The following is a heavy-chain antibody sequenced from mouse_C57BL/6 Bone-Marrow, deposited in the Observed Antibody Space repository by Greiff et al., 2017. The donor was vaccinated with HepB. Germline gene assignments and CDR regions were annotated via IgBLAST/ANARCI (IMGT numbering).Heavy chain of an antibody. D-gene: IGHD2-1*01. CDR3: TTVVYGNHDFDY. CDR1: GFNIKDDY. CDR2: IDPENGDT. Sequence: EVQLQQSGAELVRPGASVKLSCTASGFNIKDDYMHWVKQRPEQGLEWIGWIDPENGDTEYASKFQGKATITADTSSNTAYLQLSSLTSEDTAVYYCTTVVYGNHDFDYWGQGTTLTVSS. J-gene: IGHJ2*01. V-gene: IGHV14-4*01.